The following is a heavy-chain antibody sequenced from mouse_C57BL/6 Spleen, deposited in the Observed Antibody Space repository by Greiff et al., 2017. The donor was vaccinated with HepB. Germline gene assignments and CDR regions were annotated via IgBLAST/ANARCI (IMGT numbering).Heavy chain of an antibody. D-gene: IGHD1-1*01. CDR1: GYTFTSYW. V-gene: IGHV1-50*01. CDR3: ARRAYDRYAMDY. CDR2: IDPSDSYT. J-gene: IGHJ4*01. Sequence: VQLQQPGAELVKPGASVKLSCKASGYTFTSYWMQWVKQRPGQGLEWIGEIDPSDSYTNYNQKFKGKATLTVDTSSSTAYMQLSSLTSEDSAVYYCARRAYDRYAMDYWGQGTSVTVSS.